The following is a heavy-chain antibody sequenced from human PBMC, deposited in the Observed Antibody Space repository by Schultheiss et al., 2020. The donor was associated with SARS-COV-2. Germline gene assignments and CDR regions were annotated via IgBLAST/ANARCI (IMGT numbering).Heavy chain of an antibody. CDR2: IYYSGST. V-gene: IGHV4-30-4*01. Sequence: SETLSLTCTVSGGSISSGDYYWSWIRQPPGKGLEWIGYIYYSGSTYYNPSRKSRVTISVDTSKNQFSLKLTSVTAADTAVYYCARASITMIVVVNAFDIWGQGTMVTVSS. J-gene: IGHJ3*02. CDR3: ARASITMIVVVNAFDI. CDR1: GGSISSGDYY. D-gene: IGHD3-22*01.